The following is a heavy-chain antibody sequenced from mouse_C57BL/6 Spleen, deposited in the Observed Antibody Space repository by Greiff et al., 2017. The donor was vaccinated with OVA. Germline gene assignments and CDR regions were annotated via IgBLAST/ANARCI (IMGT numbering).Heavy chain of an antibody. V-gene: IGHV1-55*01. CDR3: ARDGNYYGSSLDY. Sequence: QVQLQQPGAELVKPGASVKMSCTASGYTFTSYWITWVKQRPGQGLEWIGDIYPGSGSTNYNEKFKSKATLTVDTSSSTAYMQLSSLTSEDSAVYYCARDGNYYGSSLDYWGQGTTLTVSS. CDR2: IYPGSGST. J-gene: IGHJ2*01. D-gene: IGHD1-1*01. CDR1: GYTFTSYW.